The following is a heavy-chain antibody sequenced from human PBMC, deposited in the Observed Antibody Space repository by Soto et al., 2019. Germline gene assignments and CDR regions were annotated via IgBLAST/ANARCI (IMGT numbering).Heavy chain of an antibody. CDR2: ISSNGDGT. CDR1: GFTFSSYA. Sequence: PGGSLRLSCAASGFTFSSYAMHWVRQAPGKGLEYVSAISSNGDGTYYANSVKGRFTISRDNSKNTLYVQMNSLRAEDPAVYYGAKAISGYNPPLDQWGKGNRVTFGS. J-gene: IGHJ4*02. V-gene: IGHV3-64*01. D-gene: IGHD1-20*01. CDR3: AKAISGYNPPLDQ.